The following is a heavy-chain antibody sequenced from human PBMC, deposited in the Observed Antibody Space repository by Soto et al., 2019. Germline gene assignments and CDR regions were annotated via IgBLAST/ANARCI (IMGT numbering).Heavy chain of an antibody. J-gene: IGHJ6*02. D-gene: IGHD3-3*01. CDR3: ARGEYYDFWSGYWYYYYYGMDV. CDR1: GFTFSSYW. CDR2: INSDGSST. V-gene: IGHV3-74*01. Sequence: GGSLRLSCAASGFTFSSYWMHWVRQAPGKGLAWVSRINSDGSSTSYADSVKGRFTISRDNAKNTLYLQMNSLRAEDTAVYYCARGEYYDFWSGYWYYYYYGMDVWGQGTTVTVS.